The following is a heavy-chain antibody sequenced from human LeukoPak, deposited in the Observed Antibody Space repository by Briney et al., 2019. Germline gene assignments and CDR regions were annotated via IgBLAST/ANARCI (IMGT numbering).Heavy chain of an antibody. V-gene: IGHV1-8*01. Sequence: ASVKVSCKASGYTFTSCDINWVRQATGQGLEWMGWMNPNSGNTGYGQSFQGRITMTRDISIGTAYMELSNLTSEDTAIYYCTRGASGRRDNWGQGTLVTVST. D-gene: IGHD6-19*01. CDR2: MNPNSGNT. CDR1: GYTFTSCD. CDR3: TRGASGRRDN. J-gene: IGHJ4*02.